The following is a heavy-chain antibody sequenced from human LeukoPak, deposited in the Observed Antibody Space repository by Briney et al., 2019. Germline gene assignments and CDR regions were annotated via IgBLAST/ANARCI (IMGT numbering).Heavy chain of an antibody. V-gene: IGHV3-11*01. Sequence: PGGSLRLSCAASGFTFSDYYMSWIRQAPGKGLEWVSYISSSGSTIYYADSVKGRFTISRDNAKNSLYLQMNSLRAEDTAVYYCARDRRDGYNRFDYWGQGTLVTVPS. CDR3: ARDRRDGYNRFDY. CDR1: GFTFSDYY. J-gene: IGHJ4*02. CDR2: ISSSGSTI. D-gene: IGHD5-24*01.